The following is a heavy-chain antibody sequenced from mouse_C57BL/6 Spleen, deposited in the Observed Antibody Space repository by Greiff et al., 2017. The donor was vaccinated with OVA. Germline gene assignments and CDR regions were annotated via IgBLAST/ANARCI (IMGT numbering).Heavy chain of an antibody. CDR1: GYAFSSSW. CDR3: ARSRWSYWYFDV. Sequence: QVHVKQSGPELVKPGASVKISCKASGYAFSSSWMNWVKQRPGKGLEWIGRIYPGDGDTNYNGKFKGKATLTADKSSSTAYMQLSSLTSEDSAVYFCARSRWSYWYFDVWGTGTTVTVSS. J-gene: IGHJ1*03. CDR2: IYPGDGDT. V-gene: IGHV1-82*01.